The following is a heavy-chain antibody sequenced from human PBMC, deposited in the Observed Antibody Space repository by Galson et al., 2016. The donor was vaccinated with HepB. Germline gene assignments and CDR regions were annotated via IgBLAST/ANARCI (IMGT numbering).Heavy chain of an antibody. CDR1: GYSFIRYW. Sequence: QSGAEVKKPGESLKISCKVSGYSFIRYWIGWVRQMPGKGLESMGIIWPGDSDTRYSPSFQGQVSISADKSINTAYLQLNSLKASDTAIYYCARPPYSGYDPPYYFDFWGQGTLVTVSS. CDR3: ARPPYSGYDPPYYFDF. D-gene: IGHD5-12*01. CDR2: IWPGDSDT. J-gene: IGHJ4*02. V-gene: IGHV5-51*01.